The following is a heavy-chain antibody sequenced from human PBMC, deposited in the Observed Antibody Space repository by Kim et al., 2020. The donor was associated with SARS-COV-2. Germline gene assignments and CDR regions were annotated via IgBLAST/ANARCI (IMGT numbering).Heavy chain of an antibody. D-gene: IGHD4-17*01. CDR3: ARGRGGRLTTPI. J-gene: IGHJ3*02. V-gene: IGHV1-8*01. Sequence: GYAQKFQGRVTMTRNTSISTAYMELSSLRSEDTAVYYCARGRGGRLTTPIWGQGTMVTVSS.